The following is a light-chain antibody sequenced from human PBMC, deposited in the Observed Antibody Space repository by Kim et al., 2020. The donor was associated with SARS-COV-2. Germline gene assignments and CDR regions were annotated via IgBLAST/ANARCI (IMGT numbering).Light chain of an antibody. CDR3: HSRDSSNNHL. CDR2: GKN. CDR1: SLRRYY. J-gene: IGLJ3*02. Sequence: SSELTQDPAVSVALGQTVRITCQGDSLRRYYASWYQQKPGQAPVLVIYGKNNRPSGIPDRVSGSSSGNTASLTITGAQAEDDADYYCHSRDSSNNHLFGG. V-gene: IGLV3-19*01.